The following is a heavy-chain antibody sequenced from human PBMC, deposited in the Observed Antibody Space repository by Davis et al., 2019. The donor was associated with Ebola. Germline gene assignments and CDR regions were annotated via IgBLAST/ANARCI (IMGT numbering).Heavy chain of an antibody. V-gene: IGHV3-33*01. CDR1: GFTFSSYG. J-gene: IGHJ4*02. CDR2: IWYDGSNK. D-gene: IGHD3-22*01. Sequence: PGGSLRLSCAASGFTFSSYGMHWVRQAPGKGLEWVAVIWYDGSNKYYADSVKGRFTISRDNSKNTLYLQMNSLRAEDTAVYYCARDSGYYDSSGIPDYWGQGTLVTVSS. CDR3: ARDSGYYDSSGIPDY.